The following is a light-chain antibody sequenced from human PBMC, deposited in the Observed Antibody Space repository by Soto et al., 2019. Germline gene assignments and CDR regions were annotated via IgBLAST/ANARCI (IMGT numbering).Light chain of an antibody. CDR1: QSVSSSY. Sequence: EIVLTQSPGTLSLSPGERATLSCRASQSVSSSYLAWYQQKPGQAPRLLIYGASSRATGIPDRFSGSVSGTDFTLTISRLEPEDFAVYYCQQYGSSPQTFGQGTNVEIK. CDR3: QQYGSSPQT. V-gene: IGKV3-20*01. J-gene: IGKJ1*01. CDR2: GAS.